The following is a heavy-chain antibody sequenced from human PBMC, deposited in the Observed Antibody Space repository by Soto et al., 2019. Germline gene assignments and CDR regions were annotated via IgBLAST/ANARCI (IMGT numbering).Heavy chain of an antibody. CDR3: ARGLGGRMDD. CDR1: GTIFSSYT. Sequence: QVQLVQSGAEVKKPGSSVRVSCKASGTIFSSYTISWVRQAPGQGLEWMGRIIPILGETNSAQKFQGRVTLTADKSTNTAYRQLNSLRLEDTAGYYCARGLGGRMDDWGQGTTVTVSS. J-gene: IGHJ6*02. V-gene: IGHV1-69*08. D-gene: IGHD3-16*01. CDR2: IIPILGET.